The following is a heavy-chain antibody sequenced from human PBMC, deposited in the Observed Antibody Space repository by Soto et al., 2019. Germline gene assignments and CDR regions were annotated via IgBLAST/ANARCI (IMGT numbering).Heavy chain of an antibody. D-gene: IGHD2-2*01. CDR2: ISAGGGNT. V-gene: IGHV3-23*01. J-gene: IGHJ5*02. CDR1: GFSFSTYA. Sequence: LSCAVSGFSFSTYAMSWVRQAPGKGLEWVSGISAGGGNTYYADSVRGRFTISRDNSKDTLYLQITSLRAEDTAFYYCAKHAEYQLVSWFYPWGQGTLVTVS. CDR3: AKHAEYQLVSWFYP.